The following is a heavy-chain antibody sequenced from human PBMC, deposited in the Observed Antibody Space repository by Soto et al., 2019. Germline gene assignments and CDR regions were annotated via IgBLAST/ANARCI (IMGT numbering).Heavy chain of an antibody. CDR2: ISGSGGST. Sequence: GGSLRLSCAASGFTFSSYAMSWVRQAPGKGLEWVSAISGSGGSTYYADSVKGRFTISRGNSKNTLYLQMNSLRAEDTAVYYCAKVSNSGDYEPIDYWGQGTLVTVSS. J-gene: IGHJ4*02. CDR1: GFTFSSYA. D-gene: IGHD4-17*01. V-gene: IGHV3-23*01. CDR3: AKVSNSGDYEPIDY.